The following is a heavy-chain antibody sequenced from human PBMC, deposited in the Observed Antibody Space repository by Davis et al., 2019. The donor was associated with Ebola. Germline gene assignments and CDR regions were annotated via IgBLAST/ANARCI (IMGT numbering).Heavy chain of an antibody. V-gene: IGHV4-61*01. Sequence: MPSETLSLTCTVSGGSVSSGSYYWSWIRQPPGKGLEWIGYIYYSGSTNYNPSLKSRVTISVDTSKNQFSLKLSSVTAADTAVYYCARQWGEEQWLVPYFDYWGQGTLVTVSS. CDR2: IYYSGST. J-gene: IGHJ4*02. D-gene: IGHD6-19*01. CDR3: ARQWGEEQWLVPYFDY. CDR1: GGSVSSGSYY.